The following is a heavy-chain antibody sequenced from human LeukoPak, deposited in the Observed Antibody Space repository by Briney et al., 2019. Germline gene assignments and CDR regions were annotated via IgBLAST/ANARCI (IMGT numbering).Heavy chain of an antibody. CDR3: ARDPYYDSSGYS. Sequence: PGGSLRLSCAASGFTFRSYSMNWVRQAPGKGLEWVSSISSSSSYIYYADSVKGRFTISRDNAKNSLYLQMNSLRAVDTAVYYCARDPYYDSSGYSWGQGTLVTVSS. D-gene: IGHD3-22*01. J-gene: IGHJ4*02. V-gene: IGHV3-21*01. CDR2: ISSSSSYI. CDR1: GFTFRSYS.